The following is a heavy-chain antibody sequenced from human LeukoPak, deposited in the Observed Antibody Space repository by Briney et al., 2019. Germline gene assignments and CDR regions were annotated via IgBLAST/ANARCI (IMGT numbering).Heavy chain of an antibody. V-gene: IGHV3-23*01. J-gene: IGHJ3*02. D-gene: IGHD2-15*01. CDR1: GFTFSSYA. CDR3: AKGMPVVVAATRFHAFDI. CDR2: IIGVVGST. Sequence: GGSLRLSCAASGFTFSSYAMSWVRQAPGKGLEWVSAIIGVVGSTYYADSVKGRFTISRDNSKNTLYLQMNSLRAEDTAVYYCAKGMPVVVAATRFHAFDIWGQGTMVTVSS.